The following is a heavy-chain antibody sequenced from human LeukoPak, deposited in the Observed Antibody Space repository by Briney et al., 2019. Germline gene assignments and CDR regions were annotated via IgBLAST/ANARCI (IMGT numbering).Heavy chain of an antibody. J-gene: IGHJ6*03. Sequence: SVKVSCKASGGTFSSYAISWVRQAPGQGLEWMGGIIPIFGTANYAQKFQGRVTITADESTSTAYMELSSLRSEDTAAYYCARAKIAAPRVYYYYYMDVWGKGTTVTVSS. CDR2: IIPIFGTA. CDR3: ARAKIAAPRVYYYYYMDV. CDR1: GGTFSSYA. V-gene: IGHV1-69*01. D-gene: IGHD6-6*01.